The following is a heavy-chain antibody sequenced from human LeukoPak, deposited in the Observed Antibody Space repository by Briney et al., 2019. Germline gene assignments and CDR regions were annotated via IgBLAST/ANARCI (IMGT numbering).Heavy chain of an antibody. CDR1: GFTFDYYW. D-gene: IGHD1-26*01. CDR2: ISYDGSNK. Sequence: GGSLRLSCAASGFTFDYYWMHWVRQAPGKGLEWVAVISYDGSNKYYADSVKGRFTISRDNSKNTLYLQMNSLRAEDTAVYYCAKDWVKWELHGMDVWGQGTTVTVSS. V-gene: IGHV3-30*18. J-gene: IGHJ6*02. CDR3: AKDWVKWELHGMDV.